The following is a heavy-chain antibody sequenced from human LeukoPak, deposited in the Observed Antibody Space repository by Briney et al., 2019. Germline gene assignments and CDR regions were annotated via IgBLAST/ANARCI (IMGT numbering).Heavy chain of an antibody. CDR3: AKGGGYEAQYYYYYLDV. CDR2: IRYDGSNK. V-gene: IGHV3-30*02. J-gene: IGHJ6*03. Sequence: GGSLRLSCAVSGFTFSSYGMYWVRQAPGKGLEWVAFIRYDGSNKYYADSVKGRFTASRDNSKNTLYLQMKSLRAEDTAVYYCAKGGGYEAQYYYYYLDVWGKGTTVTISS. D-gene: IGHD5-12*01. CDR1: GFTFSSYG.